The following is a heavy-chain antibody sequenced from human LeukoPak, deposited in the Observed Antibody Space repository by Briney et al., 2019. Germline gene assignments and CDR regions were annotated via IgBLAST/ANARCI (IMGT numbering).Heavy chain of an antibody. Sequence: GGSLRLSCAASGFTFSSYAMNWVRQAPGKGLEWVSAISESGDSTYYADSVKGRFTISRDNSKNTLYLQINSLRAEDTAMYYCAKDVWWSVSWGQGTLVTVSS. D-gene: IGHD2-8*02. CDR2: ISESGDST. CDR3: AKDVWWSVS. V-gene: IGHV3-23*01. J-gene: IGHJ5*02. CDR1: GFTFSSYA.